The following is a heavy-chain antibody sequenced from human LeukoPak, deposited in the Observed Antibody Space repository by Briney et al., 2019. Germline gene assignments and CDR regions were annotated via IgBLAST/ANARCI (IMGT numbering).Heavy chain of an antibody. V-gene: IGHV4-39*01. CDR1: GGSITSSSYY. CDR2: IYFSGTS. J-gene: IGHJ4*02. D-gene: IGHD6-25*01. Sequence: SETLSLTCSDSGGSITSSSYYWAWIRQPPGKGLEWIGNIYFSGTSYYNPSLKSRVTMSVDTSKNQFSLKLTSVTAADTSVYYCARQKGGGSESDYWGQGTLVTVSS. CDR3: ARQKGGGSESDY.